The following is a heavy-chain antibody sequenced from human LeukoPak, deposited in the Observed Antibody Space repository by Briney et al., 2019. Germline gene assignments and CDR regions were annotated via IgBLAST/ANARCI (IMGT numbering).Heavy chain of an antibody. D-gene: IGHD2-21*02. CDR3: ARRGVTTRDSYYYSLHV. CDR1: GHTSTTYA. J-gene: IGHJ6*02. CDR2: INAGNGNI. Sequence: ASVKVSCKASGHTSTTYAIHWVRQAPGQGLEWMGWINAGNGNIKYSQNFQDRVTFGRDTSANTAFMELSSLRSEDTAVYYCARRGVTTRDSYYYSLHVWGQGTTVTVSS. V-gene: IGHV1-3*01.